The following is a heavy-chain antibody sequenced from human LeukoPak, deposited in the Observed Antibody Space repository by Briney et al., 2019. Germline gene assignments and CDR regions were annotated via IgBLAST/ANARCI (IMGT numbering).Heavy chain of an antibody. V-gene: IGHV3-21*01. J-gene: IGHJ4*02. D-gene: IGHD3-10*01. Sequence: GGSLRLSCAASGFTFSSYAMSWVRQAPGKGLEWVSSISSSSSYIYYADSLKGRFTMSRDNAKNSVYLQMNSLRAEDTAVYYCAKLTYAGSPTDYWGQGTLVTVSS. CDR3: AKLTYAGSPTDY. CDR2: ISSSSSYI. CDR1: GFTFSSYA.